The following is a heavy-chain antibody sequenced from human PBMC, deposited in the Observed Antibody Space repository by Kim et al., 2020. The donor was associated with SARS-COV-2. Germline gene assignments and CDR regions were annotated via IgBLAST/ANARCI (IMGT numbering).Heavy chain of an antibody. Sequence: QKFQGRVTITADKSTSTAYMELSSLRSEDTAVYYCAREGVYSSGRMGFQHWGQGTLVTVSS. D-gene: IGHD6-19*01. CDR3: AREGVYSSGRMGFQH. V-gene: IGHV1-69*04. J-gene: IGHJ1*01.